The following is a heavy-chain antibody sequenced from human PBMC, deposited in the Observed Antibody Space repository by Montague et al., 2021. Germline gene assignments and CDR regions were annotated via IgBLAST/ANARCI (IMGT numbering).Heavy chain of an antibody. CDR2: TSNDGTFK. CDR1: GFTFRNSA. Sequence: SLRLSFSASGFTFRNSAMHWVRQAPGKGLEWVAATSNDGTFKYYVDSVKGRFTISRDNSMNTLYLQMNSLRPEDTAVYYCAKPIVPTGTWFLDLWGRGILVTVSS. CDR3: AKPIVPTGTWFLDL. V-gene: IGHV3-30*18. D-gene: IGHD1-1*01. J-gene: IGHJ2*01.